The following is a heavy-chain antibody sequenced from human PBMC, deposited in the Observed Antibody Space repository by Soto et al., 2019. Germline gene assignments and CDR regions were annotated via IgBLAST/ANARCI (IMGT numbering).Heavy chain of an antibody. V-gene: IGHV3-7*01. J-gene: IGHJ6*02. Sequence: GGSLRLSCAASEFTFDKYYMTWVRQAPGKGPEWVANIKPDGSEQYYVDSVKGRFTISRDNTNNSLYLQMNSLRAEDTAVYFCARGNWNYYYGFDVWGQGTTVTVYS. D-gene: IGHD1-20*01. CDR3: ARGNWNYYYGFDV. CDR2: IKPDGSEQ. CDR1: EFTFDKYY.